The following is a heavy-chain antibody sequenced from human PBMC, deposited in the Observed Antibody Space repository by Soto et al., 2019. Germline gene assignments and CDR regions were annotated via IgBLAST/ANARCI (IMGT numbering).Heavy chain of an antibody. Sequence: QAQLVQSGVEMKNVGASVKVSCKASGYTFTSYGISWVRQAPGQGLEWMGWISGFNDDTNHAQKFQGRVTVTKDTSTSTAYMELRSLKSDDTAVYYCAISGSYYPARNWFGPWGQGTPVTVSS. D-gene: IGHD3-10*01. CDR2: ISGFNDDT. CDR1: GYTFTSYG. CDR3: AISGSYYPARNWFGP. V-gene: IGHV1-18*01. J-gene: IGHJ5*02.